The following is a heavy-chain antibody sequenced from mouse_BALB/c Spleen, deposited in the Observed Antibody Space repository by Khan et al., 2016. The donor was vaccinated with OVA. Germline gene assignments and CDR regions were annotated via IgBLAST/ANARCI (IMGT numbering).Heavy chain of an antibody. Sequence: QVQLLQSGAELVKAGASVKMSCKASGYTFTSYWMHWVKQRLGQGLEWFAETNPTNGRTYYNAKFKSKATLTVDKSSRTAYMLLSGPTFEDSAVYYCARIKKIVATCCDYWGQGTTLTVS. CDR2: TNPTNGRT. V-gene: IGHV1S81*02. D-gene: IGHD1-1*01. J-gene: IGHJ2*01. CDR1: GYTFTSYW. CDR3: ARIKKIVATCCDY.